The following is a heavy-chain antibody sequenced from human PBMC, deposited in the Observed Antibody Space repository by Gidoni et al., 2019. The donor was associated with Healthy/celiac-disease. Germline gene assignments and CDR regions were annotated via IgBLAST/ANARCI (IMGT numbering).Heavy chain of an antibody. CDR1: GGSISSRSYY. V-gene: IGHV4-39*01. J-gene: IGHJ6*02. CDR2: SYYSGST. Sequence: QLQLQESGPGLVKPSETMSLTCTVSGGSISSRSYYWGRFRQPPGKGLEWIGGSYYSGSTSSNPSLKRRVTISVDTSKYQFSLKLSSVTAADTAVYYCARHRDPVVVTARLYYYYGMDVWGQGTTVTVSS. CDR3: ARHRDPVVVTARLYYYYGMDV. D-gene: IGHD2-21*02.